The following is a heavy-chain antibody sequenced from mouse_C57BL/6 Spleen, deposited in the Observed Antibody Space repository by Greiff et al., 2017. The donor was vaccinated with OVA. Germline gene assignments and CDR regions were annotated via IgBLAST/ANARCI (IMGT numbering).Heavy chain of an antibody. CDR1: GYSITSGYY. J-gene: IGHJ4*01. V-gene: IGHV3-6*01. CDR2: ISYDGSN. D-gene: IGHD2-4*01. Sequence: ESGPGLVKPSQSLSLTCSVTGYSITSGYYWNWIRQFPGNKLEWMGYISYDGSNNYNPSLKNRISITRDTSKNQFVLKLNSVTTEDTATYYCAREGITRVMDYWGQGTSVTVSS. CDR3: AREGITRVMDY.